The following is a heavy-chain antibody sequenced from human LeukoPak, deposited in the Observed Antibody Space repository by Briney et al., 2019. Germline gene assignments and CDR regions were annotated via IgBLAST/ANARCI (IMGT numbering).Heavy chain of an antibody. Sequence: PGGSLRLSCAASGFTFSSYAMSWVRQAPGKGLEWVSAISGSGGSTYYADSVKGRFTISRDNSKNTLYLQMNSLRAEDTAVYYCAKAPPGYYDSSGYYYTYWYFDLWGRGTLVTVSS. CDR1: GFTFSSYA. CDR2: ISGSGGST. J-gene: IGHJ2*01. V-gene: IGHV3-23*01. D-gene: IGHD3-22*01. CDR3: AKAPPGYYDSSGYYYTYWYFDL.